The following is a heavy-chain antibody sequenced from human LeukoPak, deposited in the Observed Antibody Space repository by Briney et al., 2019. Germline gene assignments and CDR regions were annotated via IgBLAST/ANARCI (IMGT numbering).Heavy chain of an antibody. CDR3: AHLGVRNDFAFDI. CDR2: IYWNADK. Sequence: GPTLVKPPQTLTLTCTFSGFSPSTRGVGVGWIRQPPGKALERLAVIYWNADKRYSPSLTSRLSITNDTSKSQVVLRITNMDPGDRATYSCAHLGVRNDFAFDIWGQGTMVTVSS. D-gene: IGHD1-1*01. J-gene: IGHJ3*02. CDR1: GFSPSTRGVG. V-gene: IGHV2-5*01.